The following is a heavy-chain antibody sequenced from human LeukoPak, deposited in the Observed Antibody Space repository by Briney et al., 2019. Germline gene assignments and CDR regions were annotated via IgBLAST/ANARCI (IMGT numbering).Heavy chain of an antibody. Sequence: KPSETLSLTCTVSGGSISSSYYYWGWIRQPPGKGLEWIGSIYYSGSTYDNPSLKSRVTISVDTSKNQFSLKLSSVTAADTAAYYCAKHRGSSWSLPLDCWGQGTLVTVSS. D-gene: IGHD6-13*01. V-gene: IGHV4-39*01. J-gene: IGHJ4*02. CDR3: AKHRGSSWSLPLDC. CDR2: IYYSGST. CDR1: GGSISSSYYY.